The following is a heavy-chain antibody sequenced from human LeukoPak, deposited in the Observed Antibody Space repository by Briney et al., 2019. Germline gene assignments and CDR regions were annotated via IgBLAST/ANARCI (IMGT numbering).Heavy chain of an antibody. Sequence: GGSLRLSCAASGFIFSSYAMNWVRQAPGKGLEWVAVISGGGSTTIYADSVKGRFTISRDDSKKTLYLQMNSLRAEDTAVYYCARDLDPTMVRGEGDYWGQGTLVTVSS. CDR3: ARDLDPTMVRGEGDY. V-gene: IGHV3-23*01. D-gene: IGHD3-10*01. CDR1: GFIFSSYA. CDR2: ISGGGSTT. J-gene: IGHJ4*02.